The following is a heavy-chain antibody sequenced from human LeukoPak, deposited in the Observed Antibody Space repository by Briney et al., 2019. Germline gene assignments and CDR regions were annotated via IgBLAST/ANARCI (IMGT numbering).Heavy chain of an antibody. D-gene: IGHD3-22*01. CDR1: GYSISSGYY. Sequence: SETLSLTCTVSGYSISSGYYWGWIRQPPGKGLEWIGNIYHSGSTYCNPSLKSRVTISVDMSKNQFSVKLSSVTAADTAVYYCARGGDTSGHYYFEYFQHWGQGTLVTVSS. CDR2: IYHSGST. V-gene: IGHV4-38-2*02. J-gene: IGHJ1*01. CDR3: ARGGDTSGHYYFEYFQH.